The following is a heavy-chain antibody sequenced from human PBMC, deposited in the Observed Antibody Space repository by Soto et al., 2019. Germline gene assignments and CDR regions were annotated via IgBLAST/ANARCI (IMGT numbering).Heavy chain of an antibody. J-gene: IGHJ3*02. CDR1: GGSISSYY. CDR3: ARDLNSGYDWWGVRGAFDI. CDR2: IYYSGST. Sequence: QVQLQESGPGLVKPSETLSLTCTVSGGSISSYYWSWIRQPPGKGLEWIGYIYYSGSTNYNPSLKSGVTISVDTSKNQFSLKLSSVTAADTAVYYCARDLNSGYDWWGVRGAFDIWGQGTMVTVSS. D-gene: IGHD5-12*01. V-gene: IGHV4-59*01.